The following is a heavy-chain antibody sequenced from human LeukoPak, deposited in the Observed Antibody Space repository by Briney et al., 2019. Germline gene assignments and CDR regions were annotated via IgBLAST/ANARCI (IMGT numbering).Heavy chain of an antibody. CDR2: ISWNRGYI. CDR1: GCSFDSYA. J-gene: IGHJ4*02. Sequence: GGSLRLSCAASGCSFDSYAMHWVRQAPGKGLEWLSFISWNRGYIGYADSVKGRFTIFRDNAKKFLDLQMNSLRAEETGSYYCAKGWGTYSSGYFFDYWGQGTLITVSS. CDR3: AKGWGTYSSGYFFDY. V-gene: IGHV3-9*01. D-gene: IGHD6-19*01.